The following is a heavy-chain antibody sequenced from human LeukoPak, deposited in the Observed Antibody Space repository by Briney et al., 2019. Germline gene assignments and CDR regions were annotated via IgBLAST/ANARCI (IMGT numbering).Heavy chain of an antibody. V-gene: IGHV4-59*01. J-gene: IGHJ1*01. D-gene: IGHD2-15*01. CDR2: IYYSGST. CDR1: GGSISSYY. Sequence: SETLSLTCTVSGGSISSYYWSWIRQPPGKGLEWIGYIYYSGSTNDNPSLKSRVTISVDTSKNQFSLKLSSVTAADTAVYYCARIKLVGYCSGGSCEEYFQHWGQGTLVTVSS. CDR3: ARIKLVGYCSGGSCEEYFQH.